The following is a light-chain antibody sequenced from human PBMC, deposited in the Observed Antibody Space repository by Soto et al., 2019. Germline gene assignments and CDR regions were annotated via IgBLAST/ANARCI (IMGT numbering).Light chain of an antibody. V-gene: IGLV2-8*01. CDR3: SSYAGSNNYV. J-gene: IGLJ1*01. CDR1: SSDVGGYNY. Sequence: QSALTQPPSASGSPGQSVTISCTGTSSDVGGYNYVSWYQQHPGRPPKLMIYEVTKRPLGVPDRFSGSKSGNTASLTVSGLQAEDEADYYCSSYAGSNNYVFGPGTKLTGL. CDR2: EVT.